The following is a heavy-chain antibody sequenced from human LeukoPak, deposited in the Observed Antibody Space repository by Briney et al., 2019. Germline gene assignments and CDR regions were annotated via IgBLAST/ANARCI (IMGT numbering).Heavy chain of an antibody. CDR1: GFTFSDYY. CDR2: ISSSGSTI. D-gene: IGHD3-10*01. Sequence: GGSLRLSCAASGFTFSDYYMSWIRQPPGKGLEWVSYISSSGSTIYYADSVKGRFTISRDNAKNSLYLQMNSLRAEDTAVYYCAKDRVLLWFGELSYYFDYWGQGTLVTVSS. J-gene: IGHJ4*02. CDR3: AKDRVLLWFGELSYYFDY. V-gene: IGHV3-11*01.